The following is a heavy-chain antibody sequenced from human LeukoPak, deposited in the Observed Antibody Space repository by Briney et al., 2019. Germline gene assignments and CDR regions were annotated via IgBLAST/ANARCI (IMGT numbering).Heavy chain of an antibody. Sequence: GGSLRLSCAVSGFTLSNFWMAWVRQPPGKGLEWVANIKQDGSEKYYADSVKGRFTISRDNAKNSLYLQMNTLRVEDTAVYYCAQGGATISDYWGQGTLVTVSS. CDR2: IKQDGSEK. J-gene: IGHJ4*02. CDR1: GFTLSNFW. CDR3: AQGGATISDY. V-gene: IGHV3-7*01. D-gene: IGHD5-24*01.